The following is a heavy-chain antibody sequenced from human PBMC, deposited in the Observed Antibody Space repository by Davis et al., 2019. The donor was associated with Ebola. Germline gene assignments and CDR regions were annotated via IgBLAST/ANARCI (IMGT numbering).Heavy chain of an antibody. D-gene: IGHD2-8*01. CDR3: ARRPTDEGVYYYYYGMDV. CDR2: MNPNSGNT. J-gene: IGHJ6*02. V-gene: IGHV1-8*02. CDR1: GYTFTSYY. Sequence: ASVKVSCKASGYTFTSYYMHWVRQATGQGLEWMGWMNPNSGNTGYAQKFQGRVTMTRNTSISTAYMELSSLRSEDTAVYYCARRPTDEGVYYYYYGMDVWGQGTTVTVSS.